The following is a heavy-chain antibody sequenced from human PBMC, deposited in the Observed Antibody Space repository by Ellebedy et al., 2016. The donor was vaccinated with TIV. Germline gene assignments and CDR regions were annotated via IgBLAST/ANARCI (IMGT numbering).Heavy chain of an antibody. CDR2: IYSGGST. Sequence: GGSLRLFXAASGFTVSSSYMSWVRQAPGKGLEWVSVIYSGGSTYYADSVKGRFTISRDNSKNTLYLQMNSLRAEDTAVYYCARDADMTTAGYWGQGTLVTVSS. V-gene: IGHV3-53*01. CDR1: GFTVSSSY. D-gene: IGHD4-11*01. CDR3: ARDADMTTAGY. J-gene: IGHJ4*02.